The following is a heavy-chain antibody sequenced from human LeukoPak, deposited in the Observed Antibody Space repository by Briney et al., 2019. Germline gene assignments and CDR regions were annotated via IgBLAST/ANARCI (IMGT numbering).Heavy chain of an antibody. J-gene: IGHJ4*02. V-gene: IGHV1-2*02. Sequence: ASVKVSCKASGYTFTGYYMHWVRQAPGQGLEWMGWINPNSGGTNYAQKFQGRVTMTRETSISTAYMELSRLRSDDTAVYYCARGDSSSWYYFDYWGQGTLVTVSS. CDR3: ARGDSSSWYYFDY. D-gene: IGHD6-13*01. CDR2: INPNSGGT. CDR1: GYTFTGYY.